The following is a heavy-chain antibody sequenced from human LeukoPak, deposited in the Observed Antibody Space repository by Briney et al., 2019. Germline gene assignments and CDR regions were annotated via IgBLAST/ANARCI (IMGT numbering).Heavy chain of an antibody. CDR1: GGSISSYY. CDR2: IYYSGST. Sequence: SETLSLTRTVSGGSISSYYWSWIRQPPGKGLEWIGYIYYSGSTNYNPSLKSRVTISVDTSKNQFSLKLSSVTAADTAVYYCARDRLAGTSSWFDPWGQGTLVTVSS. CDR3: ARDRLAGTSSWFDP. V-gene: IGHV4-59*01. D-gene: IGHD6-19*01. J-gene: IGHJ5*02.